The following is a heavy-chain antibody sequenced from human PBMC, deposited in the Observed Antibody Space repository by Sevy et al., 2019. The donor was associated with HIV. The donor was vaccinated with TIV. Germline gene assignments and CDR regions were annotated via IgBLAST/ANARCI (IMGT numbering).Heavy chain of an antibody. D-gene: IGHD2-15*01. CDR2: ISAYNGNT. Sequence: ASVKVSCKASGYTFTSYGISWVRQAPGQGLEWMGWISAYNGNTNYAQKLQGRVTMTTDTSTSTAYMELRGLRSDDTAVYYCARDHPFDIVVVVAANTFDYWGQGTLVTVSS. CDR3: ARDHPFDIVVVVAANTFDY. J-gene: IGHJ4*02. CDR1: GYTFTSYG. V-gene: IGHV1-18*01.